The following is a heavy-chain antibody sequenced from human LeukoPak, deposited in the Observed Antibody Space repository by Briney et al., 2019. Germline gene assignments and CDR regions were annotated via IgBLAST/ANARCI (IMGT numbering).Heavy chain of an antibody. V-gene: IGHV4-59*01. CDR3: ASRIAAAEVAPFDY. Sequence: PSETLSLTCTVSGGSISSYYWSWIRQPPGKGLAWIGYIYYSGSTNYNPPLKSRVTISVDTSKNQFSLKLSSVTAADTAVYYCASRIAAAEVAPFDYWGQGTLVTVSS. D-gene: IGHD6-13*01. J-gene: IGHJ4*02. CDR1: GGSISSYY. CDR2: IYYSGST.